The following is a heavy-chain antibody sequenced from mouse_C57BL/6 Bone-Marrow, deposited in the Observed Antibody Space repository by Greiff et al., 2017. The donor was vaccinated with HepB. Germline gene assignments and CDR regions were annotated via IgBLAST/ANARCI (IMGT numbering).Heavy chain of an antibody. J-gene: IGHJ2*01. V-gene: IGHV1-9*01. D-gene: IGHD1-1*01. CDR2: ILPGSGST. Sequence: QVQLQQSGAELMKPGASVKLSCKATGYTFTGYWIEWVKQRPGHGLEWIGEILPGSGSTNYNEKFKGKATFTADTSSNTAYMQLSSLTTEDFAIYYCARWHYYGSSYPFFYYFDYWGQGTTLTVSS. CDR1: GYTFTGYW. CDR3: ARWHYYGSSYPFFYYFDY.